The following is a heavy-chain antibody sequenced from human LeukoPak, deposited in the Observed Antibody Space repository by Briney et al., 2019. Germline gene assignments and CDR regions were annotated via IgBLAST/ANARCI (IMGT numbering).Heavy chain of an antibody. J-gene: IGHJ5*02. CDR1: GASISNSAYY. CDR2: VHYSGST. V-gene: IGHV4-39*01. CDR3: ARLFFVIDT. D-gene: IGHD3-3*01. Sequence: SETLSLSCTVSGASISNSAYYWLWIRQPPGEGLECIGTVHYSGSTFYNPSLKSRVNISVDASKNQFSLQLSSVTAADTAVYYCARLFFVIDTWGQGTLVTVSS.